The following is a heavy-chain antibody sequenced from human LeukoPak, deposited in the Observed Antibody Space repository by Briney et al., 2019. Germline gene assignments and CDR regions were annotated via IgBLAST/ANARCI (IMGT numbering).Heavy chain of an antibody. CDR2: IRDTGET. CDR3: AREHWAAPDH. Sequence: GGSLRLSCAGSGFSVSHYYMNWVRQAPGKGLEWVSLIRDTGETFYADSVKGRFTISRDNAKSSMYLEMNSLRAEDTAVYYCAREHWAAPDHWGQGTLVTVSP. V-gene: IGHV3-69-1*02. CDR1: GFSVSHYY. J-gene: IGHJ4*02. D-gene: IGHD3-16*01.